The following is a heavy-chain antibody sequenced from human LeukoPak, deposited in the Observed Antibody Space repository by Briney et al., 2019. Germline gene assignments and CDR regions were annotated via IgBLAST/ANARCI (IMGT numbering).Heavy chain of an antibody. Sequence: PGGSLRLSCAASGFTFSRYWMSWVRQVPGKGLEWVANIKEDAGEIYYVDSVKGRFTISRDNAKNSLYLQMNSLRAEDTAVYYCARADGSGRKWGQGTLVTVSS. V-gene: IGHV3-7*01. CDR2: IKEDAGEI. J-gene: IGHJ4*02. CDR3: ARADGSGRK. D-gene: IGHD3-10*01. CDR1: GFTFSRYW.